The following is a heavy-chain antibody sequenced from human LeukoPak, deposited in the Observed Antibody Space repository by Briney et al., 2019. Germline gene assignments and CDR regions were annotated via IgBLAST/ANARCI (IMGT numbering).Heavy chain of an antibody. D-gene: IGHD3-22*01. CDR1: GFDFNSYA. V-gene: IGHV3-23*01. Sequence: GGSLRLSCAASGFDFNSYAMTWVRRAPGRGLEGVSAISGGGGTIYWADSVTGRFTISRDNSMNTLYLQMSSLSVDDTAVYYCAKASRVSGDSSCGLWAFDVWGQGTMVTVSS. CDR2: ISGGGGTI. CDR3: AKASRVSGDSSCGLWAFDV. J-gene: IGHJ3*01.